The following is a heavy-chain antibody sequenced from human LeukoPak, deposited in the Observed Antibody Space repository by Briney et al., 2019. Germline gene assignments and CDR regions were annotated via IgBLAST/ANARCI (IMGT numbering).Heavy chain of an antibody. J-gene: IGHJ4*02. Sequence: GGSLRLSCAASGFTFSSYWMSWVRQAPGKGLEWVSDISGSGGGTYYADSVKGRFAISRDNSKNTLSLQMNSLRAEDTAVYYCAKDGYCSSTNCYPAPYWGQGTLVTVSS. D-gene: IGHD2-2*01. CDR1: GFTFSSYW. CDR3: AKDGYCSSTNCYPAPY. V-gene: IGHV3-23*01. CDR2: ISGSGGGT.